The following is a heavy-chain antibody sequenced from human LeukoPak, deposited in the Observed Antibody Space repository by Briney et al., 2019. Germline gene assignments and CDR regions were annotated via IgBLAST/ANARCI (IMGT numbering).Heavy chain of an antibody. Sequence: SETLSLTCTVSGGSISSYYWSWIWQPPGKGLEWIGYIYYSGSTNYNPSLKSRVTISVDTSKNQFSLKLSSVTAADTAVYYCARGLYYGSGSYYYFDYWGQGTLVTVSS. CDR1: GGSISSYY. V-gene: IGHV4-59*01. D-gene: IGHD3-10*01. CDR3: ARGLYYGSGSYYYFDY. J-gene: IGHJ4*02. CDR2: IYYSGST.